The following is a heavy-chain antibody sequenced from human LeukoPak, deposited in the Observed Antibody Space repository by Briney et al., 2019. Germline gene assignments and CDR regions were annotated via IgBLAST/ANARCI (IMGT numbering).Heavy chain of an antibody. Sequence: GESLKISCKGSGYTFTTNWIGWVRQMPGKGLEWMAIIHPADSDTIYSPSFQGQVSISVDKSISTAYLQWSSLKASDTAMYYCTMGWRGTYYDPASYWSRGTLIIVSS. D-gene: IGHD1-26*01. V-gene: IGHV5-51*01. CDR1: GYTFTTNW. CDR2: IHPADSDT. CDR3: TMGWRGTYYDPASY. J-gene: IGHJ4*02.